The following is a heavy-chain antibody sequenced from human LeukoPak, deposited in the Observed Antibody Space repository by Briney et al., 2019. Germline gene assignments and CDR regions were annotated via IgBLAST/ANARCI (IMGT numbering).Heavy chain of an antibody. D-gene: IGHD3-16*02. Sequence: LSLTXXXSGXSXXSGSYYWSWIRQPPGKGLEWIGYIYYSGSTNYNPSLKSRVTISVDTSKNQFSLKLSSVTAADTAVYYCARASRAYDYVWGSYRYLDYWGQGTLVTVSS. CDR2: IYYSGST. CDR3: ARASRAYDYVWGSYRYLDY. V-gene: IGHV4-61*01. J-gene: IGHJ4*02. CDR1: GXSXXSGSYY.